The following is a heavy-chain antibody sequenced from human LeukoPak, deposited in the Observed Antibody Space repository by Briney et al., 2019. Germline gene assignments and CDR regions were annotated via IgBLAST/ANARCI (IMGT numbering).Heavy chain of an antibody. J-gene: IGHJ4*02. CDR1: GFIFSSYG. Sequence: GGSLRLSCAASGFIFSSYGMHWVRQAPDKGLEWVAFIRYDGSRKYYADSVKGRFTISRDNSKNTLYLQMNSLRAEDTAVYYCARGDYDFWSGPADYWGQGTLVTVSS. CDR3: ARGDYDFWSGPADY. D-gene: IGHD3-3*01. V-gene: IGHV3-30*02. CDR2: IRYDGSRK.